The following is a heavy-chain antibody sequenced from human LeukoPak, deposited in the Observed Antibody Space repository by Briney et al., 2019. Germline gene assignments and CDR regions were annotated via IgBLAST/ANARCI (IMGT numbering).Heavy chain of an antibody. CDR1: GFTVSSNY. V-gene: IGHV3-53*01. J-gene: IGHJ4*02. Sequence: GGSLRLSCAASGFTVSSNYMSWVRQAPGEGLEWVSVIYSGGSTYYADSVKGRFTISRDNSKNTLYLQMNSLRAEDTAVYYCARGYYYDSSGYSSWGQGTLVTVSS. CDR3: ARGYYYDSSGYSS. CDR2: IYSGGST. D-gene: IGHD3-22*01.